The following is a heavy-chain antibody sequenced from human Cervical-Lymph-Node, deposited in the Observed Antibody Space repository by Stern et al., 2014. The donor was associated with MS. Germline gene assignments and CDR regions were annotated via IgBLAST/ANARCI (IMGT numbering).Heavy chain of an antibody. Sequence: VQLVESGGGVVQPGRSLRLSCAATGFNFSSYAMQWVRQAPGKGLEGVAVLSYDGRKGYYADSVKGRFTISRDNSKNTVFLQMNRLRPEDTADYYCARDLLWFGELDWGAMDVWGHGTTVTVSS. D-gene: IGHD3-10*01. V-gene: IGHV3-30-3*01. CDR2: LSYDGRKG. CDR1: GFNFSSYA. CDR3: ARDLLWFGELDWGAMDV. J-gene: IGHJ6*02.